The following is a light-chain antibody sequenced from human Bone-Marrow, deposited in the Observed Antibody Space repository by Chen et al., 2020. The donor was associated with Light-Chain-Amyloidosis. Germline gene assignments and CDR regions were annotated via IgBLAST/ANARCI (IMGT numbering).Light chain of an antibody. Sequence: QSVLTQPPSASGTPGQRVTISCSGSSSNIGSNTVDWFQQLPGTAPKLLIHSDNQRPSGVPARFSGSKSDTSASLAISGLQSEDEADYYCATWDDSLTGRVFGGGTKLTVL. V-gene: IGLV1-44*01. J-gene: IGLJ3*02. CDR3: ATWDDSLTGRV. CDR1: SSNIGSNT. CDR2: SDN.